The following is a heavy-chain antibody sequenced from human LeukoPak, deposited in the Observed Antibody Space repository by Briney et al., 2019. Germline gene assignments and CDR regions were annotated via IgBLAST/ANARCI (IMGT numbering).Heavy chain of an antibody. V-gene: IGHV3-23*01. Sequence: HPGGSLRLSCAASGFTFSTYAMSWVRQAPGKGLEWVSAISGSGGSTYYADSVKGRFTISRDNSKNTLYLQMNSLRAEDTAVYYCAKGAELERDPLVDYWGQGTLVTVSS. CDR1: GFTFSTYA. CDR3: AKGAELERDPLVDY. J-gene: IGHJ4*02. D-gene: IGHD1-1*01. CDR2: ISGSGGST.